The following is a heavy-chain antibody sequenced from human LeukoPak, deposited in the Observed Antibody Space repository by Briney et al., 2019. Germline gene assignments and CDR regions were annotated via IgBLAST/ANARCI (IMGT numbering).Heavy chain of an antibody. V-gene: IGHV4-61*01. CDR1: GGSISSSSYY. CDR3: ARGNKQLVT. J-gene: IGHJ5*02. D-gene: IGHD6-13*01. CDR2: IYYSGST. Sequence: SETLSLTCTVSGGSISSSSYYWSWIRQPPGKGLEWIGYIYYSGSTNYNPSLKSRVTISVDTSKNQFSLKLSSVTAADTAVYYCARGNKQLVTWGQGTLVTVSS.